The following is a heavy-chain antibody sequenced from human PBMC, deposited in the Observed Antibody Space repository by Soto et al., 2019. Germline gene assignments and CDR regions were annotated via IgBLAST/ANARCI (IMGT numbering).Heavy chain of an antibody. V-gene: IGHV3-23*01. CDR3: AKGPDGSGYYHNWFDS. CDR1: GGSFSDYA. J-gene: IGHJ5*01. Sequence: EVHLLESGGALVQPGGSLTLSCAASGGSFSDYAMSWVRQAPGKGLEWVSSISRTGDSAYYADSVKGRFATSRDRSKTRLFLQMNSLRVEDTAVYYCAKGPDGSGYYHNWFDSWGQGTLITVSS. CDR2: ISRTGDSA. D-gene: IGHD3-22*01.